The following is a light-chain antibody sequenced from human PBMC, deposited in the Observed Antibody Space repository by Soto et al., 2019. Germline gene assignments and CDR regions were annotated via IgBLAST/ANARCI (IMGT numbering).Light chain of an antibody. CDR1: QSVSNK. CDR2: GAS. V-gene: IGKV3-15*01. Sequence: EIVMTQSPATLSVSPGERATLSCRASQSVSNKLVWYQQKPGQAPSLLIYGASTRPTDIPARFSASGSGTEFTLSISSLQSEDFAGYYCQQYNTWPYTFGQGTKLEIK. CDR3: QQYNTWPYT. J-gene: IGKJ2*01.